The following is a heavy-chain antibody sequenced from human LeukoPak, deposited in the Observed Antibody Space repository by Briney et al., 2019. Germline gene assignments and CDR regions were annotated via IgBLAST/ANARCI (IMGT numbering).Heavy chain of an antibody. D-gene: IGHD5-18*01. CDR2: INPHSGAT. CDR3: AREGGSSYGYDYH. V-gene: IGHV1-2*07. CDR1: GYTFTSYY. J-gene: IGHJ5*02. Sequence: ASVTVSCKAFGYTFTSYYMHWVRQAPGQGLAWMGWINPHSGATNYAHKFQGRVTITEDTYISIAYMELSSLKSDDRAVYYCAREGGSSYGYDYHWGQGALVTVSS.